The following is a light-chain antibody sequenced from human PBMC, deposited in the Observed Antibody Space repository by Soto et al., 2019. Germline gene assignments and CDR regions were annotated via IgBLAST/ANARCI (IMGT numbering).Light chain of an antibody. CDR1: QTVLYSSNDKNY. Sequence: DIVMTQSPDSLTVSLGERATINCKSSQTVLYSSNDKNYLAWYQQKPGQPPKLLIYWASTRESGVPDRFSGSGSGTDFTLTISSLQAEDVAVYSCQQYYSTFTFGPGTNVDLK. CDR3: QQYYSTFT. V-gene: IGKV4-1*01. J-gene: IGKJ3*01. CDR2: WAS.